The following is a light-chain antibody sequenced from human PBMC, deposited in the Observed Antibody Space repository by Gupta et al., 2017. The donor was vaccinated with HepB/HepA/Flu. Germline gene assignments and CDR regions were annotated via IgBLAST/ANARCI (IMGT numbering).Light chain of an antibody. V-gene: IGLV4-69*01. J-gene: IGLJ3*02. CDR2: LNSDGSH. CDR3: QTWGTGIGWV. CDR1: SGHSSYA. Sequence: QLVLTQSPSASASLGAPVKLTCTLSSGHSSYAIAWHQQQPEKGPRYLMKLNSDGSHSKGDGIPDRFSGSSSGAERYLTISSLQSEDEADYYCQTWGTGIGWVFGGGTKLTVL.